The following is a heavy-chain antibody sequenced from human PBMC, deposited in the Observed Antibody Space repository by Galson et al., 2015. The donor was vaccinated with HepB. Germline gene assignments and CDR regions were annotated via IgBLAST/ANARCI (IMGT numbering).Heavy chain of an antibody. D-gene: IGHD1-14*01. CDR3: AVPAGSSSYFDY. Sequence: SVKVSCKASGYTFTGYYMHWVRQAPGQGLEWMGWINPNSGGTNYAQKFQGRVTMTRDTSISTAYMELSRLRSDDTAVYYCAVPAGSSSYFDYWGQGTLVTVSS. J-gene: IGHJ4*02. CDR1: GYTFTGYY. CDR2: INPNSGGT. V-gene: IGHV1-2*02.